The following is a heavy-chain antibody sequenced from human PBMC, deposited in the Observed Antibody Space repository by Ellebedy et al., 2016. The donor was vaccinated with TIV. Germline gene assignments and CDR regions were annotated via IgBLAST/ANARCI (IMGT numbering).Heavy chain of an antibody. V-gene: IGHV7-4-1*02. CDR1: GYTFTSYA. CDR2: INTNTGNP. CDR3: ARTGIWGNAFDI. J-gene: IGHJ3*02. D-gene: IGHD7-27*01. Sequence: AASVKVSCKASGYTFTSYALNWVRQAPGQGLEWMGWINTNTGNPTYARAFTGRIVFSLDTSVSTAYLQISSLRAEDSAVYYCARTGIWGNAFDIWGQGTMVTVSS.